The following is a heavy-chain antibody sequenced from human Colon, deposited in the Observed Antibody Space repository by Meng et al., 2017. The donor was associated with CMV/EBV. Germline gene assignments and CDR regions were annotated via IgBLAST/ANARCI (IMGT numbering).Heavy chain of an antibody. CDR3: ARSMKSITMIVVVHTYGMDV. V-gene: IGHV1-2*02. CDR1: GYTFTDDY. Sequence: ASVKVSCKASGYTFTDDYMHWVRQAPGQGLEWLGWINPKSGATNYAQKFQGRVTMTRDTSISTTYLELSSLGSDDTAVYYCARSMKSITMIVVVHTYGMDVWGQGTTVTVSS. D-gene: IGHD3-22*01. CDR2: INPKSGAT. J-gene: IGHJ6*02.